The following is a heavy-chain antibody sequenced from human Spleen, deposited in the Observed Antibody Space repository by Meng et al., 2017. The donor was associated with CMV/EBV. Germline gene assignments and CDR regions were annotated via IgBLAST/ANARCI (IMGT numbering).Heavy chain of an antibody. V-gene: IGHV1-69*10. CDR1: GGTFSSYA. D-gene: IGHD2-15*01. J-gene: IGHJ4*02. CDR2: IIPILGIA. Sequence: SVKVSCKASGGTFSSYAISWVRQAPGQGLEWMGGIIPILGIANYAQKFQGRVTITADKSTSTAYMELSSLRSEDTAMYYCATLLVPTATFWGQGTLVTVSS. CDR3: ATLLVPTATF.